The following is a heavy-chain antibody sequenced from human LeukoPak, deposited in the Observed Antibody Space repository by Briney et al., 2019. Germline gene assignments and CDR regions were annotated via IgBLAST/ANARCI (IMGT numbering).Heavy chain of an antibody. CDR1: GFTFSSYA. CDR3: AKDTGVAIAACGYFQR. Sequence: GGSLRLSCAASGFTFSSYAMSWVRQAPGKGLEWVSAISGSGGSTYYADSVKGRFTISRDNSKNTLYLQMNSLRAEDTAVYYCAKDTGVAIAACGYFQRCGQGTLVTVSS. V-gene: IGHV3-23*01. CDR2: ISGSGGST. J-gene: IGHJ1*01. D-gene: IGHD6-6*01.